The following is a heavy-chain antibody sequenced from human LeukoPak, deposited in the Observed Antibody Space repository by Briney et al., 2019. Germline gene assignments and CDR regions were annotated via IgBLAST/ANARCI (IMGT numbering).Heavy chain of an antibody. J-gene: IGHJ4*02. CDR3: ATKMD. D-gene: IGHD5-24*01. CDR1: GFTFSSYN. Sequence: GGSLRLSCAASGFTFSSYNMNWVRQAPGKGLEWVSVIYTGGSTYYADSVKGRFTISRDNSKNTLYLQMNSLRAEDTAVYYCATKMDWGQGTLVTVSS. CDR2: IYTGGST. V-gene: IGHV3-53*01.